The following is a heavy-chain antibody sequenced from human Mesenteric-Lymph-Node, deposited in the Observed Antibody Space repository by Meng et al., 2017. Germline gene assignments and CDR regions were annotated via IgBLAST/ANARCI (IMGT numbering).Heavy chain of an antibody. CDR1: GFTFSSYG. V-gene: IGHV3-7*01. Sequence: GGSLRLSCAASGFTFSSYGMHWVRQAPGQGLEWVGNIKQDGSDHYCVDSVKGRFTISRDNAKNSLYLQMNSLRAEDTAVYYCVRGGGSFDIWGLGTMVTVSS. D-gene: IGHD2-15*01. J-gene: IGHJ3*02. CDR3: VRGGGSFDI. CDR2: IKQDGSDH.